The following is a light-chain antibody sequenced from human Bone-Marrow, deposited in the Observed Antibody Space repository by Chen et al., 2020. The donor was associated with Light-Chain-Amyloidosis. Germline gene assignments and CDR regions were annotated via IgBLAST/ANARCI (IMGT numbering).Light chain of an antibody. J-gene: IGLJ1*01. CDR3: SSYTMTNTLV. CDR1: SSDVGGDNH. Sequence: QSALTQPASVSGSPGQSITISCTGTSSDVGGDNHVSWYQQHPDKAPKLMIYEVTNRPSWVPDRYSGYKSDETASLTISGLQTEDEADSFCSSYTMTNTLVFGSGTRVTVL. V-gene: IGLV2-14*01. CDR2: EVT.